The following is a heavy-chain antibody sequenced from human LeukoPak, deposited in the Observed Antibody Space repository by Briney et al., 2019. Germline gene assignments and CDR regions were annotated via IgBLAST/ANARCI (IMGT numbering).Heavy chain of an antibody. J-gene: IGHJ4*02. CDR3: ARGRLHDYGDYDN. V-gene: IGHV1-8*01. D-gene: IGHD4-17*01. CDR2: MNPNSGNT. Sequence: ASVKVSCKASGYTFTSYDINWVRQATGQGLEWMGWMNPNSGNTGYAQKFQGRVTMTRNTSISTAYMELSSLRSEDTVVYYCARGRLHDYGDYDNWGQGTLVTVSS. CDR1: GYTFTSYD.